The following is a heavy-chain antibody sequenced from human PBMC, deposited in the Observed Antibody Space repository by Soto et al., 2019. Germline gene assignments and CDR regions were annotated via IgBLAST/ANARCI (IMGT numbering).Heavy chain of an antibody. V-gene: IGHV3-66*01. CDR1: VTVSSNY. CDR3: ARDTVAVVGTDY. CDR2: IYSAGST. D-gene: IGHD6-19*01. J-gene: IGHJ4*02. Sequence: EVQLVESGGGLVQPGGSLRLSCAASVTVSSNYMTWVRQAPGKGLEWVSVIYSAGSTYYADSVKGRFTISRDNSRNTLYLQMNGLRVEDTAVYYCARDTVAVVGTDYWGQGTLVTVSS.